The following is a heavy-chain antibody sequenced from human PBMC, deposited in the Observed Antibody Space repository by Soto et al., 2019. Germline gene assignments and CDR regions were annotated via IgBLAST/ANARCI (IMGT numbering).Heavy chain of an antibody. Sequence: QVQLVQSGAEVKKPGASVKVSCKASGYSFTRYGISWVRQAPGQGLEWMGWISGYNANTNYPENLQGRVTMTTDTSTSTAYMEVRNLISDDTAVYYCARMGDVPYYYYGLDVRGQGTTVTVSS. CDR3: ARMGDVPYYYYGLDV. D-gene: IGHD3-16*01. CDR1: GYSFTRYG. J-gene: IGHJ6*02. V-gene: IGHV1-18*01. CDR2: ISGYNANT.